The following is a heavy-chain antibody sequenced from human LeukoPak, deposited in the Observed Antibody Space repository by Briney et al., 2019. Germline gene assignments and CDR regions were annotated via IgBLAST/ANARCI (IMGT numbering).Heavy chain of an antibody. D-gene: IGHD6-19*01. J-gene: IGHJ4*02. CDR1: GFTFSSYA. V-gene: IGHV3-30*14. CDR3: ARESYSSGWY. Sequence: GGSLRLSCAASGFTFSSYAMHWVRQAPGKGLEWVAVISYDGSNKYYADSVKGRFTISRDNSKNTLYLQMNSLRAEDTAVYYCARESYSSGWYWGQGTLVTVSS. CDR2: ISYDGSNK.